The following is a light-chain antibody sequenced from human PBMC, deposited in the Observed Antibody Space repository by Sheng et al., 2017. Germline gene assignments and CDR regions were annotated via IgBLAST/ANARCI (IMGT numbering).Light chain of an antibody. V-gene: IGKV3-20*01. J-gene: IGKJ4*01. CDR1: QSVGGNF. CDR3: QYYGSSPVT. CDR2: GAS. Sequence: EIEMTQSPATLSLSPGERATLSCRASQSVGGNFLAWYQQKPGQAPRLLIYGASSRATGIPDRFSGSGSGTDFSLTISRLDPEDFAVYYCQYYGSSPVTFGGGTRVEV.